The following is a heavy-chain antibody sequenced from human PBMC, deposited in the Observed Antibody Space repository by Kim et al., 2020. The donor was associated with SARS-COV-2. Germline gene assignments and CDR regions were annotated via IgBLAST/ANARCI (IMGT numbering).Heavy chain of an antibody. Sequence: NDYAVSVKSRITINPDTSKNQFSLQLNSVTPEDTAVYYCARDRYYDILDYWGQGTLVTVSS. J-gene: IGHJ4*02. CDR2: N. CDR3: ARDRYYDILDY. D-gene: IGHD3-9*01. V-gene: IGHV6-1*01.